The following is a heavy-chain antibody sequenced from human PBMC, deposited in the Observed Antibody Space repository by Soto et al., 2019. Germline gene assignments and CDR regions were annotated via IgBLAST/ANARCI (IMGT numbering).Heavy chain of an antibody. J-gene: IGHJ6*02. CDR3: ARQKNHFLTDYYRYYGMDV. D-gene: IGHD3-9*01. CDR2: IYPGDSGI. CDR1: GYDFTTYW. Sequence: GESLKISCKGAGYDFTTYWIGWVRQMPGKGLEWMGIIYPGDSGIRYSPSFQGQVTISADGSLSTAYLQWSSLKASDTAMYYCARQKNHFLTDYYRYYGMDVWGQGTTVTPSS. V-gene: IGHV5-51*01.